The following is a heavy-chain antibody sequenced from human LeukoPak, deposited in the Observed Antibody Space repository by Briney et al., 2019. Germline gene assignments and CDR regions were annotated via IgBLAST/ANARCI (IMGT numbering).Heavy chain of an antibody. Sequence: GGSLRLSCAASGFTFSSYWMSWVRQAPGKGLEWVANIKQDGSEKYYVDSVKGRFTISRDNAKNSLYLQMNSLRAEDTAVYYCARAPAPNYDFWSGYGARQYNWFDPWGQGTLVTVSS. D-gene: IGHD3-3*01. J-gene: IGHJ5*02. CDR2: IKQDGSEK. CDR1: GFTFSSYW. V-gene: IGHV3-7*01. CDR3: ARAPAPNYDFWSGYGARQYNWFDP.